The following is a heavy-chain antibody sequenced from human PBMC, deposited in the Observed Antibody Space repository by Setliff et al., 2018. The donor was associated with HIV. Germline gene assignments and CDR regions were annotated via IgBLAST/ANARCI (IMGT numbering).Heavy chain of an antibody. D-gene: IGHD6-13*01. Sequence: GGSLRLSCAASGFTFSSYAMHWVRQAPGKGLEWVAVISYDGSNKYYADSVKGRFTISRDNSKNTLYLQMNSLRAEDSAVYYCAKDPNSSWHVGFYNYGMDVWGQGTTVTVSS. J-gene: IGHJ6*02. CDR2: ISYDGSNK. CDR3: AKDPNSSWHVGFYNYGMDV. CDR1: GFTFSSYA. V-gene: IGHV3-30-3*01.